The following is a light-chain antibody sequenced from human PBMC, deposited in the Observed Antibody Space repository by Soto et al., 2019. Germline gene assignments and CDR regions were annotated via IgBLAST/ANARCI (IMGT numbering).Light chain of an antibody. CDR1: QSVSSN. CDR3: QQYNNWPIT. CDR2: GAS. V-gene: IGKV3-15*01. Sequence: EIGMTHSPATPSVSQGERSTLSCRASQSVSSNLAWYQQKPGQAPRLLIYGASTRATGIPARFSGSGSGTEFTRTISSLRSEDFAVYYCQQYNNWPITFGQGTRLEIK. J-gene: IGKJ5*01.